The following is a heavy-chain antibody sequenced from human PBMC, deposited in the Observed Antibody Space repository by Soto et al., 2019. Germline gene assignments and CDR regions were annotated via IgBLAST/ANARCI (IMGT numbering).Heavy chain of an antibody. Sequence: GGSLRLSYAASGFTIRGYWMHWVRQAPGKGLVWVSRILGDGSSTNYADAVKGRFTISRDNAKNTLYLQMNSLRDEDTAVYYCARDPLTYYMDVWGKGTTVTVSS. J-gene: IGHJ6*03. V-gene: IGHV3-74*01. CDR3: ARDPLTYYMDV. CDR2: ILGDGSST. D-gene: IGHD7-27*01. CDR1: GFTIRGYW.